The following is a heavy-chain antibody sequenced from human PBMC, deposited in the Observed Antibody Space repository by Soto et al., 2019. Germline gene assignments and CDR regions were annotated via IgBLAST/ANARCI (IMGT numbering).Heavy chain of an antibody. CDR2: IYYSGNT. CDR3: AKDGGPAYCNSPGCSAEHFDC. Sequence: SDTLSVTCTVSGGSISSSSYYWGWIRQAPGKGLEWIGSIYYSGNTYYNPSLKSRVTISVDTAKNQFSLKLSSVTAADTAVYYCAKDGGPAYCNSPGCSAEHFDCWGRGTQVTIS. D-gene: IGHD2-2*01. J-gene: IGHJ4*02. CDR1: GGSISSSSYY. V-gene: IGHV4-39*02.